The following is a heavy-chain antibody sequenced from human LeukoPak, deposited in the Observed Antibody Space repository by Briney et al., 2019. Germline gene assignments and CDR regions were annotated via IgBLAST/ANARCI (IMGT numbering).Heavy chain of an antibody. CDR3: AKRDTSGSFFFED. J-gene: IGHJ4*02. CDR1: GFTFGDYA. V-gene: IGHV3-49*04. Sequence: GGSLRLSCTASGFTFGDYAMSWVRQAPGKGLEWVGFIRSKAYGGTTEYAASVKGRFTISRDDSKSIAYLQMNSLRAEDTAVYYCAKRDTSGSFFFEDWGQGTLVTVSS. CDR2: IRSKAYGGTT. D-gene: IGHD3-22*01.